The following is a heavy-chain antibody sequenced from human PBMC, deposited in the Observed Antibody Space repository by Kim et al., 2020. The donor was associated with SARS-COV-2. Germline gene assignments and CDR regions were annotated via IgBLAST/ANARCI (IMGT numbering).Heavy chain of an antibody. J-gene: IGHJ4*02. Sequence: SETLSLTCTVSGGSISSYYWSWIRQPPGKGLEWIGYIYYSGSTNYNPSLKSRVTISVDTSKNQFSLKLSSVTAADTAVYYCARAVTAYYYDSSGYSIYFDYWGQGTLVTVSS. CDR1: GGSISSYY. CDR3: ARAVTAYYYDSSGYSIYFDY. D-gene: IGHD3-22*01. CDR2: IYYSGST. V-gene: IGHV4-59*01.